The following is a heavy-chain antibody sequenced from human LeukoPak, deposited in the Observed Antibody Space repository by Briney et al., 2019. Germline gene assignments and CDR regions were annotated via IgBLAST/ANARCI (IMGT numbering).Heavy chain of an antibody. D-gene: IGHD3-22*01. Sequence: PGGSLRLSCAASGFTFSSYGMHWVRQAPGKGLEWVAFIRYDGSNKYYADSVKGRFTISRDNSKNTLYLQMNSLRAEDTAVYYCAKTMVHYYDSSGYHYYFDYWGQGTLVTVSS. CDR3: AKTMVHYYDSSGYHYYFDY. CDR2: IRYDGSNK. CDR1: GFTFSSYG. V-gene: IGHV3-30*02. J-gene: IGHJ4*02.